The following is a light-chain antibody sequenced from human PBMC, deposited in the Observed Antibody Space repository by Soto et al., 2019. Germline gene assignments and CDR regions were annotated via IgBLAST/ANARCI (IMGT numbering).Light chain of an antibody. CDR3: QQRTT. V-gene: IGKV3D-20*02. J-gene: IGKJ5*01. CDR2: GAS. CDR1: QVVSSNY. Sequence: EIVLTQSPDTLSLSPGARATLSCRASQVVSSNYLAWYQQKPGQAPRLLIYGASSRATGIPDRFSGSGSGTDFTLTISSLEPEDFAVYYCQQRTTFGQGTRLEIK.